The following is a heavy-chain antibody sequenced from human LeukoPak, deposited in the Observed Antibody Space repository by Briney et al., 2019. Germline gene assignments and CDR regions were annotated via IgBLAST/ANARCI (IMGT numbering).Heavy chain of an antibody. CDR3: ARDPWAVGYCSSGSCYLGNNWLVP. CDR2: INAGNGNT. D-gene: IGHD2-15*01. Sequence: ASVKVSCKASGYTFTSYAMHWVRQAPGQGREWVGWINAGNGNTKYSQKFQGRVTITSDTSTSTAYIELSSLRSEDTAVYYCARDPWAVGYCSSGSCYLGNNWLVPGGEGTMVTVSS. J-gene: IGHJ5*02. V-gene: IGHV1-3*01. CDR1: GYTFTSYA.